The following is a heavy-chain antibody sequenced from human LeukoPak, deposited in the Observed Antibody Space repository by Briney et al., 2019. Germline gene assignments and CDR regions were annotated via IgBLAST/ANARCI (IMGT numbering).Heavy chain of an antibody. CDR1: GFTFSSYA. D-gene: IGHD5-24*01. CDR2: ISYDGSNN. CDR3: ARNRWADY. Sequence: GGSLRLSCAASGFTFSSYAMSWVRQAPGKGLEWVAVISYDGSNNYYADSVKGRFTISRDNSKNTLYLQMNSLRAEDTAVYYCARNRWADYCGQGILVTVSS. V-gene: IGHV3-30-3*01. J-gene: IGHJ4*02.